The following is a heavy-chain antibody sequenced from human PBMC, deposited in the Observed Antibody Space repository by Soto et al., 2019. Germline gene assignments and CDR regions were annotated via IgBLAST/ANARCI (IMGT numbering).Heavy chain of an antibody. CDR3: ARPTDYYDSSGPPAY. D-gene: IGHD3-22*01. J-gene: IGHJ4*02. CDR2: ISSSSSTI. CDR1: GFTFSTYS. Sequence: PGGSLRLSCAASGFTFSTYSMNWVRQAPGKGLEWVSYISSSSSTIFYTDSVKGRFTVSRDNAKNSLYLQMSSLRAEDTAVYYCARPTDYYDSSGPPAYWGQGTLVTVSS. V-gene: IGHV3-48*01.